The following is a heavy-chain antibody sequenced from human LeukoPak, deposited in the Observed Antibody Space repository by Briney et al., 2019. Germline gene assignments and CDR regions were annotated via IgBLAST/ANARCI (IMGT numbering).Heavy chain of an antibody. Sequence: ASVTVSCTASGYTFTSYYMHWVRQAPGQGLEWMGIINPSGGSTSYAQKFQGRVTMTRDTSTSTVYMELSSLRSEDTAVYYCAGGPRVAMGDWGQGTLVTVSS. CDR3: AGGPRVAMGD. J-gene: IGHJ4*02. CDR2: INPSGGST. D-gene: IGHD5-18*01. CDR1: GYTFTSYY. V-gene: IGHV1-46*01.